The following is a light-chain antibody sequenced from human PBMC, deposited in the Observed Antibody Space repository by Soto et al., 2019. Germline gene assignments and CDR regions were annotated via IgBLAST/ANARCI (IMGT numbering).Light chain of an antibody. CDR3: QQFISYQLT. CDR1: QTVITNY. V-gene: IGKV3-20*01. Sequence: GLSQSAAPPSLYRGDRATLSCRARQTVITNYLAWNQQKPGQAPRLLIYAASRRATCIAERFSGGGSGTDFTPTISRLEPEDCAVYYCQQFISYQLTVGRGTKVDIK. CDR2: AAS. J-gene: IGKJ4*01.